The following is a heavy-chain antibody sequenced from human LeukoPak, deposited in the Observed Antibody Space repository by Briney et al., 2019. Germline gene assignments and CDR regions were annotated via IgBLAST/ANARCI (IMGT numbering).Heavy chain of an antibody. CDR2: IKHDGGER. Sequence: PGGSLRLSCAASTFTFTNYWLSWVRQAPGKGLEGVANIKHDGGERFYADSVKGRFTISRDNARKSVYLQMNSLRAEDTAVYYCARDRPGGYFDYWGQGTLVTDSS. CDR3: ARDRPGGYFDY. V-gene: IGHV3-7*04. D-gene: IGHD3-16*01. CDR1: TFTFTNYW. J-gene: IGHJ4*02.